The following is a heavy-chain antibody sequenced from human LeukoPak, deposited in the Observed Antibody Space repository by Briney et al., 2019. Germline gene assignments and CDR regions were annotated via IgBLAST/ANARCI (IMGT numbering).Heavy chain of an antibody. V-gene: IGHV3-74*01. CDR3: ARVMVTIFGVVYSSCWFDP. J-gene: IGHJ5*02. Sequence: GGSLRLSCAASGFSFSSYWMHWVRQVPGKGLVWVSRINSDGSNTNYADSVKGRFTISRDNAKNTLYLQMNSLRAEDTAVYYCARVMVTIFGVVYSSCWFDPWGQGTLVTVSS. CDR1: GFSFSSYW. D-gene: IGHD3-3*01. CDR2: INSDGSNT.